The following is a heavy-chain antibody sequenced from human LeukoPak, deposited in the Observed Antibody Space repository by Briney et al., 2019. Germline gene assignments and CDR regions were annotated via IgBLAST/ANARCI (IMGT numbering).Heavy chain of an antibody. CDR1: GYTSTSYG. Sequence: ASVKVSCKASGYTSTSYGISWVRQAPGQGLEWMGWISAYNGNTNYAQKLQGRVTMTTDTSTSTAYMELRSLRSDDTAVYYCARVLGPGKITAGRWFDPWGQGSLVTVSS. V-gene: IGHV1-18*01. CDR2: ISAYNGNT. CDR3: ARVLGPGKITAGRWFDP. D-gene: IGHD3-10*01. J-gene: IGHJ5*02.